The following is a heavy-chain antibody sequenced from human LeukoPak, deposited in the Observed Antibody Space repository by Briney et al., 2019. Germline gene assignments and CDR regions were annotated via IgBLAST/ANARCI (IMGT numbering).Heavy chain of an antibody. CDR1: GYTFTSYD. D-gene: IGHD3-22*01. V-gene: IGHV1-8*01. Sequence: ASVKVSCKASGYTFTSYDINWVRQATGQGLEWMGWMNPNSGNTGYVQKFQGRVTMTRNTSISTAYMELSSLRSEDTAVYYCARAPYESSGYTSFQHWGQGTLVTVSS. CDR2: MNPNSGNT. J-gene: IGHJ1*01. CDR3: ARAPYESSGYTSFQH.